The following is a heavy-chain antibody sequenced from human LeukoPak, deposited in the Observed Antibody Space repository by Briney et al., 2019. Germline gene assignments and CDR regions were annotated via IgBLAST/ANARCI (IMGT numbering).Heavy chain of an antibody. Sequence: ASVTVSFKVSGYTLTELSMHWVRQAPGKGVEGMGGFDPEDGETIYAQKFQGRVTMTEDTSTVTAYMELSSLRSEDTAVYYCATGPNYYGSGSPAFDYWGQGTLVTVSS. CDR2: FDPEDGET. D-gene: IGHD3-10*01. CDR1: GYTLTELS. CDR3: ATGPNYYGSGSPAFDY. J-gene: IGHJ4*02. V-gene: IGHV1-24*01.